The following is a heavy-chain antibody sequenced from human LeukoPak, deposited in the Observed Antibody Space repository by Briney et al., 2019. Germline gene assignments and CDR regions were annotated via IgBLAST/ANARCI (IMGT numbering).Heavy chain of an antibody. J-gene: IGHJ6*02. CDR2: IIVILGKV. Sequence: SVKVSCKASGGPFNSYAINWVRQAPGQGLEWMGRIIVILGKVNYAQKFQGRLTITADKSTRTAYMDLSNLASEDTAIYFCARYIHPQGLVGYAMDVWGQGTTVTVSS. V-gene: IGHV1-69*04. D-gene: IGHD2-15*01. CDR1: GGPFNSYA. CDR3: ARYIHPQGLVGYAMDV.